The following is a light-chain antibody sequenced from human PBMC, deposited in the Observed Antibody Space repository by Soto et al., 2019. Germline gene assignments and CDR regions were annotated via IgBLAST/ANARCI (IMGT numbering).Light chain of an antibody. CDR2: DVS. V-gene: IGLV2-14*03. CDR3: SSFTSSSTYVL. J-gene: IGLJ2*01. Sequence: QSALTQAASVSGSPGQSITMSCTGTSSDVGGYNYVSWYQLHPGKGPKLMIYDVSNRPSGVSNRFSGSKSGNTASLTISGLQAEDEADYYCSSFTSSSTYVLFGGETKLTVL. CDR1: SSDVGGYNY.